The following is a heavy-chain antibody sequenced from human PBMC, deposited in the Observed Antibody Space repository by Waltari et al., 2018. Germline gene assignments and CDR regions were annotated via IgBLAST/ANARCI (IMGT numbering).Heavy chain of an antibody. V-gene: IGHV3-30*18. J-gene: IGHJ4*02. CDR3: AKSGSTYFDY. CDR2: ISYDGSNK. Sequence: QVQLVESGGGVVQPGRSLRLSCAASGFTFSSYGMHWVRQAPGKGLEWVAVISYDGSNKYYADSVKSRFTISRDNSKNTLYLQMNSLRAEDTAVYYCAKSGSTYFDYWGQGTLVTVSS. CDR1: GFTFSSYG.